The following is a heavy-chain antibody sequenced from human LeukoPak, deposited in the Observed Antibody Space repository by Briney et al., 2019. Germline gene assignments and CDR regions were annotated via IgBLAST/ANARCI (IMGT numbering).Heavy chain of an antibody. CDR2: IWYDGSNK. Sequence: GGSLRLSCAASGFTFSSYGMHWVRQAPGKGLEWVAVIWYDGSNKYYADSVKGRFTISRDNSKNTLYLQMNSLRAEDTAVYYCAKGKWIQLWPPFDYWGQGTLVTVSS. J-gene: IGHJ4*02. V-gene: IGHV3-33*06. D-gene: IGHD5-18*01. CDR3: AKGKWIQLWPPFDY. CDR1: GFTFSSYG.